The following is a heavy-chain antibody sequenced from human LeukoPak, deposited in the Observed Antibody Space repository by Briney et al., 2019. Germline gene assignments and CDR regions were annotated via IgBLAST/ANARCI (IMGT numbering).Heavy chain of an antibody. CDR2: IWFDGSNK. CDR1: GFTFSDYG. CDR3: ARDVKKGYGDYIDY. V-gene: IGHV3-33*01. Sequence: GGSLRLSCAASGFTFSDYGMVWVRQAPGKGLEWVAFIWFDGSNKHYADSAQGRFTFSRDNSKNTLYLQMSSLRPEDTALYYCARDVKKGYGDYIDYWGQGTLVTVSS. D-gene: IGHD4-17*01. J-gene: IGHJ4*02.